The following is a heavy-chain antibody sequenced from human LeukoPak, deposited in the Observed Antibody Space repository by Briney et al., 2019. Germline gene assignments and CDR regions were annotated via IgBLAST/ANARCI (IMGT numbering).Heavy chain of an antibody. CDR3: ARVPTYYYAYLHYFDY. D-gene: IGHD3-10*01. CDR2: INHSGST. Sequence: KPSETLSLTCAVYGVSFSGYYWGWIRQPPGKGLEWIGEINHSGSTNYNPSLKSRVTISVDTSKNQFSLKLSSVTAADTAVYYCARVPTYYYAYLHYFDYWGQGTLVTVSS. V-gene: IGHV4-34*01. CDR1: GVSFSGYY. J-gene: IGHJ4*02.